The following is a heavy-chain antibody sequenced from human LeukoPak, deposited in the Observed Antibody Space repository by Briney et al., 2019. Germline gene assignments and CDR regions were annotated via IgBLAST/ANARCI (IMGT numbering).Heavy chain of an antibody. V-gene: IGHV3-7*05. J-gene: IGHJ3*02. CDR2: IKQDGSEI. CDR1: GFTFRNYW. D-gene: IGHD5-24*01. Sequence: GGSLRLSCAASGFTFRNYWMTWVRQAPGKGLEWVASIKQDGSEINYVDSVKGRFTISRDDAKNSLSLQMNSLRAEDTAVYYCARDISLPNYDGFDIWGQGTMVTVSS. CDR3: ARDISLPNYDGFDI.